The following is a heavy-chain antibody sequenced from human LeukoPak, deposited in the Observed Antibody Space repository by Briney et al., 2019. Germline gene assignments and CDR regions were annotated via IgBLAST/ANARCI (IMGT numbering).Heavy chain of an antibody. V-gene: IGHV4-34*01. J-gene: IGHJ5*02. D-gene: IGHD1-1*01. CDR3: ARGAGGYRFDP. CDR2: INHSGST. Sequence: SETLSLTCAVYGGSFSGYSWNWIRQPPEKGLEWIGQINHSGSTNYNPSLKSRVTISVDTSKKQFSLKLTSVTAADTAVYYCARGAGGYRFDPWGQGTLVTVSS. CDR1: GGSFSGYS.